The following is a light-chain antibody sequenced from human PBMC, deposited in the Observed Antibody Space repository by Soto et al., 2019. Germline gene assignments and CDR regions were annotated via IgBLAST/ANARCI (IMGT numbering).Light chain of an antibody. CDR2: KAS. V-gene: IGKV1-5*03. CDR1: QTISSW. CDR3: QHYNRYSEA. J-gene: IGKJ1*01. Sequence: DIQMTQSPSTLSGSVGDRVTITCRASQTISSWLAWYQQKPGKAPKLLIYKASTLKSGVPSRFSGSGSGTEFTLTISSLQPEDFASYYCQHYNRYSEAFGQGTKGDIK.